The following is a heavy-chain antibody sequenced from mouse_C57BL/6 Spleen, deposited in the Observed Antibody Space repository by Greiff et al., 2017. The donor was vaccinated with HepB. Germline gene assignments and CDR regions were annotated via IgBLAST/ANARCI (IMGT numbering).Heavy chain of an antibody. V-gene: IGHV5-4*01. D-gene: IGHD2-12*01. CDR2: ISGGGSYT. CDR1: GFTFSSYA. CDR3: ARETIVPYAMGC. Sequence: EVQLVESGGGLVKPGASLKLSCAASGFTFSSYAMSWVRQTPEKRLEWVATISGGGSYTYYPDNVKGRFTISRDNAKNNLYLQMSHLKSEDTAMYYGARETIVPYAMGCWGQGTSVTVSS. J-gene: IGHJ4*01.